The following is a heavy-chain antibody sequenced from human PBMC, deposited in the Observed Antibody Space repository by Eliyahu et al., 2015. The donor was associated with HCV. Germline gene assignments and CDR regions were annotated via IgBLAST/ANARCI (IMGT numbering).Heavy chain of an antibody. D-gene: IGHD4-17*01. J-gene: IGHJ4*02. CDR2: IKSKIDGSTA. CDR3: TTTGFGDYVNS. Sequence: VHLVESGGGFVKPGGSLRLSCGASGFTFNSAWMRWVRQAPGKGLEWVGRIKSKIDGSTADYAAPVKGRFTISRDDSTNIVYLHMNSLRTEDTAVYYCTTTGFGDYVNSWGQGTLVTVSS. CDR1: GFTFNSAW. V-gene: IGHV3-15*01.